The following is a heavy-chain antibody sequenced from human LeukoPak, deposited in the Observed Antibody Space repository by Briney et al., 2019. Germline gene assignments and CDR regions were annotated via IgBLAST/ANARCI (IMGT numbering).Heavy chain of an antibody. CDR1: GFAFSSYA. Sequence: GGSLRLSCAASGFAFSSYAISWVRQAPGKGLEWVSAFSGGGDSYYADSVKGRFTISRDNSKKILYLQMNSLRAEDTAVYYCGKEVERHFDLKYWGQGTLVTVSS. CDR2: FSGGGDS. V-gene: IGHV3-23*01. CDR3: GKEVERHFDLKY. J-gene: IGHJ4*02.